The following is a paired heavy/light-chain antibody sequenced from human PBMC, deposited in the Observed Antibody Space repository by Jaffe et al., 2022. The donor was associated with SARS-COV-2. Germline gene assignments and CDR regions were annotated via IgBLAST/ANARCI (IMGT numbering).Heavy chain of an antibody. CDR2: IYSTGDT. D-gene: IGHD6-19*01. CDR3: ARGRWLPHYDF. CDR1: GGSISSSTHY. J-gene: IGHJ4*02. V-gene: IGHV4-39*02. Sequence: QLQLQESGPRLVRPSETLSLTCSVSGGSISSSTHYWGWFRQPPGKPLEWIGSIYSTGDTYSNPSLKSRVTTSIDTSKNHFSLKLTSVTAADAAIFYCARGRWLPHYDFWGQGTLVTVSS.
Light chain of an antibody. J-gene: IGLJ2*01. Sequence: QSALTQPPSASGSPGQSVTISCTGTSSDVGGHDYVSWYQQYPGKAPKLMIYEVRERPSGVPDRFSGSKSGNTASLTVSGLQVEDEAEYFCSSYAGGDNVLFGGGTKLTVL. V-gene: IGLV2-8*01. CDR2: EVR. CDR3: SSYAGGDNVL. CDR1: SSDVGGHDY.